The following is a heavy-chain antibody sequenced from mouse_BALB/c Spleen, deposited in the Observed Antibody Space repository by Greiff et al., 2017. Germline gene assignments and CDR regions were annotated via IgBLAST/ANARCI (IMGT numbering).Heavy chain of an antibody. J-gene: IGHJ2*01. Sequence: QVQLKESGPGLVAPSPCLSITCTASGFSLTSYGVHWVRQPPGQGLEWLGVIWAGGSTNYNTALMSRLSISKDNSTSQVFLKMNSLQTDDTAMYYCARESTTATYLDYWGQGTTLTVSS. CDR1: GFSLTSYG. CDR3: ARESTTATYLDY. V-gene: IGHV2-9*02. D-gene: IGHD1-2*01. CDR2: IWAGGST.